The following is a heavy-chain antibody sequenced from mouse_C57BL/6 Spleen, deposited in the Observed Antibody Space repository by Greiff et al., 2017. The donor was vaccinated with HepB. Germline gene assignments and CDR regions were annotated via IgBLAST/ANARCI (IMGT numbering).Heavy chain of an antibody. CDR1: GYAFSSYW. CDR3: ARDYGNYGTY. Sequence: VKLMESGAELVKPGASVKISCKASGYAFSSYWMNWVKQRPGKGLEWIGQIYPGDGDTNYNGKFKGKATLTADKSSSTAYMQLSSLTSEDSAVYFCARDYGNYGTYWGQGTLVTVSA. CDR2: IYPGDGDT. D-gene: IGHD2-1*01. V-gene: IGHV1-80*01. J-gene: IGHJ3*01.